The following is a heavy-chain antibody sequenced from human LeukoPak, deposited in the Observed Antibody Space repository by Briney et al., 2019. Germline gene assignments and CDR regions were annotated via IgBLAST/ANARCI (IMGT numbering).Heavy chain of an antibody. D-gene: IGHD3-10*01. CDR1: GFTFSTYS. CDR3: ARDQSDYYGSGSYSEGSY. J-gene: IGHJ4*02. V-gene: IGHV3-48*02. CDR2: ISSSSGTI. Sequence: PGGSVRLSCAASGFTFSTYSMKWVRQAPGKGLEWVSYISSSSGTIYYADSVKGRFTISRDNAKNSLYLQMNGLRDEDTAVYYCARDQSDYYGSGSYSEGSYWGQGTLVTVSS.